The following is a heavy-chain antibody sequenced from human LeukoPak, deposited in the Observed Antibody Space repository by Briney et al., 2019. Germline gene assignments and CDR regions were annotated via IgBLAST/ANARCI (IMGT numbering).Heavy chain of an antibody. Sequence: PSETLSLTCTVSGGSISSSSYYWGWIRQPPGKGLEWIGSIYCSGSTYYNPSLKSRATISVDTSKNQFSLKLSSVTAADTAVYYCARHTYDSSGYYYLAYYFDYWGQGTLVTVSS. D-gene: IGHD3-22*01. J-gene: IGHJ4*02. CDR3: ARHTYDSSGYYYLAYYFDY. CDR2: IYCSGST. CDR1: GGSISSSSYY. V-gene: IGHV4-39*01.